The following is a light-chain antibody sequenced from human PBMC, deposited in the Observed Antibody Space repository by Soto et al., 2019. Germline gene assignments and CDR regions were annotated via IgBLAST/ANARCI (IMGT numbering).Light chain of an antibody. Sequence: QSALTQPASVSGSPGQSITISCTGTSSDVGSYNLVSWYQQHPGKAPKLMMYETSTRPAGVSNRFSGSKSGNTASLTISGLQAEDEADYYCCSYAGSGSLVFGTGTKLTVL. CDR1: SSDVGSYNL. CDR2: ETS. J-gene: IGLJ1*01. CDR3: CSYAGSGSLV. V-gene: IGLV2-23*01.